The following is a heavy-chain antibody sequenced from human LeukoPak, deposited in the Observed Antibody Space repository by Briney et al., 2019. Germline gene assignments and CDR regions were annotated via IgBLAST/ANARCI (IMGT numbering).Heavy chain of an antibody. CDR1: GYTFTDYY. CDR2: MNPNSGNT. V-gene: IGHV1-8*03. Sequence: ASVKVSCKASGYTFTDYYMHWVRQATGQGLEWMGWMNPNSGNTGYAQKFQGRVTITRNTSISTAYMELSSLRSEDTAVYYCARGSYYDFWSGYYTGHWFDPWGQGTLVTVSS. CDR3: ARGSYYDFWSGYYTGHWFDP. D-gene: IGHD3-3*01. J-gene: IGHJ5*02.